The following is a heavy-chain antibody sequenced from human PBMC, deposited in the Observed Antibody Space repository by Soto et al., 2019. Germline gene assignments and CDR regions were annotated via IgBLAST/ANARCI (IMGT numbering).Heavy chain of an antibody. D-gene: IGHD3-10*02. CDR2: INPNSGGT. V-gene: IGHV1-2*04. J-gene: IGHJ3*02. CDR1: GYTFTGYY. Sequence: ASVKVSCKASGYTFTGYYMHWVRQAPGQGLEWMGWINPNSGGTNYAQKFQGWVTMTRDTSISTAYMELSRLRSDDTAVYYCAREGAMFDDAFDIWGHGTMVTVSS. CDR3: AREGAMFDDAFDI.